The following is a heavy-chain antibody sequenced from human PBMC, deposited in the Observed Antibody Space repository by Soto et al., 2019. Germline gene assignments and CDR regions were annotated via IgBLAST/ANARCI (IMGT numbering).Heavy chain of an antibody. CDR3: AKDRGGDCPDNSCYFGADY. V-gene: IGHV3-30*18. CDR1: GFTFSSYG. D-gene: IGHD2-2*01. J-gene: IGHJ4*02. CDR2: ISDTGSSH. Sequence: SLRLSCVGSGFTFSSYGMHWVRRAPGKGLECVAVISDTGSSHYYAASVEGRFTISRENSKNTLYLHMDRLRVEDTAVYYCAKDRGGDCPDNSCYFGADYWGQGTPVTVSS.